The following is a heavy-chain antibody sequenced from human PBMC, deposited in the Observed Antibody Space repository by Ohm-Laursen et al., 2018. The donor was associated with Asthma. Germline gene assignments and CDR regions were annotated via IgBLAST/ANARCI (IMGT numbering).Heavy chain of an antibody. Sequence: SLRLSCAASGFSFSRYSMNWVRQAPGKGLEWISFVGSTGTTIFYADSVKGRFTISRDNAKNSLYLQMNSLRAEDTAVYYCARDLIVVIPAAPNWFDPWGQGTLLTVSS. CDR1: GFSFSRYS. D-gene: IGHD2-2*01. CDR3: ARDLIVVIPAAPNWFDP. V-gene: IGHV3-48*01. J-gene: IGHJ5*02. CDR2: VGSTGTTI.